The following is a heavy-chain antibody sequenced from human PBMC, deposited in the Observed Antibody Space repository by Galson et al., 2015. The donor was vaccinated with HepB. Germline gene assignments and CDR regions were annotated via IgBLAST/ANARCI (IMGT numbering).Heavy chain of an antibody. CDR3: TRAKDGYSYTYIYYYMEV. CDR1: GFAFSNYW. CDR2: IKRDGSEE. D-gene: IGHD5-18*01. Sequence: SLRLSCAASGFAFSNYWMNWVRQAPGKGLEWVASIKRDGSEEHYVDSVKGRFTISRDNAKNSLHLQMSSLRAEDTAVYYCTRAKDGYSYTYIYYYMEVWGTGTALTVAS. J-gene: IGHJ6*03. V-gene: IGHV3-7*03.